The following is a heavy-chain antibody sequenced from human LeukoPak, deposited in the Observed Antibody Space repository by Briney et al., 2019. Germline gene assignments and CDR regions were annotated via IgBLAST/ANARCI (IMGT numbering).Heavy chain of an antibody. J-gene: IGHJ4*02. V-gene: IGHV4-39*01. CDR3: ARSIVVVVPATYDY. Sequence: SDTLSLTCTVSGGSISSNNYYWGWIRPPPGKGLEWIRPISYSGSTYYKPSLKSRVTISVDTSKNQFSLKLTSVTAADTAVYYCARSIVVVVPATYDYWGQGSLVTVSS. CDR2: ISYSGST. D-gene: IGHD2-15*01. CDR1: GGSISSNNYY.